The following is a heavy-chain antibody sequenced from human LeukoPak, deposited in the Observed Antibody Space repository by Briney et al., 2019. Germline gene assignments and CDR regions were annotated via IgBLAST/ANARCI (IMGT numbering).Heavy chain of an antibody. V-gene: IGHV4-39*01. J-gene: IGHJ4*02. Sequence: KPSETLSLTCTVSGGSISSSSYYWGWIRQPPGKGLEWIGSIYYSGSTYYNPSLKSRVTISVDTSKNQFSLKLSSVTAADTAVYYCARHYDSRLFDCWGQGTLVTVSS. CDR1: GGSISSSSYY. CDR2: IYYSGST. CDR3: ARHYDSRLFDC. D-gene: IGHD3-22*01.